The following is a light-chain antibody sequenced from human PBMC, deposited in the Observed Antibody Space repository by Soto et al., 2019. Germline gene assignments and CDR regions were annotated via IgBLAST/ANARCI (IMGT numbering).Light chain of an antibody. J-gene: IGLJ2*01. CDR2: DVN. CDR3: SSYTITSTVV. Sequence: QSALTQPASGSGSPGQSITISCTGTSSDVGAYNFVSWFQQHPGKAPKLIIYDVNNRPSGVSNRFSGSKSGNTASLTISGLQAEDEADYYCSSYTITSTVVFGGGTKLTVL. V-gene: IGLV2-14*01. CDR1: SSDVGAYNF.